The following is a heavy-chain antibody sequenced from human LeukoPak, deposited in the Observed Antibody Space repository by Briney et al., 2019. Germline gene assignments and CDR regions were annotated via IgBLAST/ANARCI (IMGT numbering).Heavy chain of an antibody. Sequence: GGSLRLSCAASGFSFSSYNMNWVRQAPGKGLEWVSSISSSSSYIFYANSVKGRFTISRDNAKSSLFLQMNSLRAEDTAVYYCARQLTLLWFGESAPEGAFDIWGQGTMVTVSS. D-gene: IGHD3-10*01. V-gene: IGHV3-21*01. J-gene: IGHJ3*02. CDR3: ARQLTLLWFGESAPEGAFDI. CDR2: ISSSSSYI. CDR1: GFSFSSYN.